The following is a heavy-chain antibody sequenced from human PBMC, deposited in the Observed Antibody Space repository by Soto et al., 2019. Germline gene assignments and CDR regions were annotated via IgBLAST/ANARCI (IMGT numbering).Heavy chain of an antibody. CDR2: INHSGST. Sequence: PSETLSLTCAVYGGSFSGYYWSWIRQPPGKGLEWIGEINHSGSTNYNPSLKSRVTISVDTSKNQFSLKLSSVTAADTAVYYCARHEADSSGWGLDYYYMDVWGKGTTVTVSS. V-gene: IGHV4-34*01. CDR3: ARHEADSSGWGLDYYYMDV. D-gene: IGHD6-19*01. J-gene: IGHJ6*03. CDR1: GGSFSGYY.